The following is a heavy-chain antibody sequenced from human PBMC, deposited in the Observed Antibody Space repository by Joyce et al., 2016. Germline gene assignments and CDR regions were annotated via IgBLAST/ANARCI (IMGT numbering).Heavy chain of an antibody. CDR2: INQDGSEE. D-gene: IGHD3/OR15-3a*01. J-gene: IGHJ4*02. Sequence: EVQLVDSGGDLVQPGGSLRLSCAASGFTFRNYWMSWVRQAPGKGLGWVGNINQDGSEEYYVDSVKGRFTISRDNAKNSVYLQLNNLRVEDTAVYYCARDPSKQFGLDHWGQGTLVTVSS. V-gene: IGHV3-7*04. CDR1: GFTFRNYW. CDR3: ARDPSKQFGLDH.